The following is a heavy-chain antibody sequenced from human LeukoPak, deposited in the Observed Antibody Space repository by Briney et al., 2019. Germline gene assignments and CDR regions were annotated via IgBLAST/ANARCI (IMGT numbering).Heavy chain of an antibody. J-gene: IGHJ5*01. V-gene: IGHV1-69*04. CDR3: ARDRGNSDPGDWFDS. D-gene: IGHD4-23*01. CDR1: GGTFSSYG. Sequence: ASVKVSCKASGGTFSSYGINWVRQAPGQGLEWMGRIIPILDIANYAQNFQGRVTVTADKSTSTAYMELNSLRAEDTAVYYCARDRGNSDPGDWFDSWGQGTLVTVSS. CDR2: IIPILDIA.